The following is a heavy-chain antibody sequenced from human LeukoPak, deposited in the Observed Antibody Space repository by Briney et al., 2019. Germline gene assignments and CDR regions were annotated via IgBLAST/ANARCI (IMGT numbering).Heavy chain of an antibody. J-gene: IGHJ4*02. CDR3: ARRIGEKPY. V-gene: IGHV4-4*02. Sequence: SGTLSLTCTVSGDSISSSEWFTWVRQPPGKGLEWIGEIHHSGSPNYNPSLKSRVTIEIDKSNNQFSLKLTSVTAADTAVYYCARRIGEKPYWGQGVLDTVSS. CDR2: IHHSGSP. CDR1: GDSISSSEW. D-gene: IGHD3-10*01.